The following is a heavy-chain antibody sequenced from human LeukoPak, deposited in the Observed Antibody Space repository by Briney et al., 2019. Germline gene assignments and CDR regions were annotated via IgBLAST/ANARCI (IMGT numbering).Heavy chain of an antibody. D-gene: IGHD2-21*01. CDR3: VVEDWSRFQN. Sequence: GGSLRLSCAASGFSFRVYYMDWVRQAPGKGLEWVGLSRNKGDGYSTEYAASVNGRFTISRDDSKNALYLQMDSLKIEDTAVYYCVVEDWSRFQNWGQGTLVTVSS. CDR1: GFSFRVYY. V-gene: IGHV3-72*01. CDR2: SRNKGDGYST. J-gene: IGHJ1*01.